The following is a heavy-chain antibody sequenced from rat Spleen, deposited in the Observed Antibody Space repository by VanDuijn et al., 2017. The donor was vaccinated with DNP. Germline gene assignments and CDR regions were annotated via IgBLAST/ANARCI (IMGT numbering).Heavy chain of an antibody. J-gene: IGHJ2*01. D-gene: IGHD4-3*01. CDR2: IAYDGGIT. CDR3: ARWYSSGFCFDY. V-gene: IGHV5-22*01. Sequence: EVQLVESGGDLVQSGRSLKVSCAASGFTFSDSYMAWVRQAPTKGLEWVAYIAYDGGITYYGDSVKGRFTISRANAKNTLYLQMNSLRSEDMATYYCARWYSSGFCFDYWGQGVMVTVSS. CDR1: GFTFSDSY.